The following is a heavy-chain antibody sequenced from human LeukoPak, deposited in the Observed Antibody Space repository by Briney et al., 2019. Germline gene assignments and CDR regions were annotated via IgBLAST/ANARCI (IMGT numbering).Heavy chain of an antibody. D-gene: IGHD3-9*01. J-gene: IGHJ4*02. CDR3: ARDGMTGLYVY. V-gene: IGHV3-7*03. CDR2: IKEDGSEK. CDR1: GFSFSSYW. Sequence: GGSLRLSCAVSGFSFSSYWMSWVRQAPGKGLEWVANIKEDGSEKYYVDSVKGRFTISRDNAKNSLYLQMNSLRAEDTAVYYCARDGMTGLYVYWGQGTLVTVSS.